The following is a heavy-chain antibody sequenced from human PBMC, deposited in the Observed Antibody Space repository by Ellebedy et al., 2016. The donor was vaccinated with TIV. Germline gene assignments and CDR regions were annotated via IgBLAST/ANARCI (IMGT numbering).Heavy chain of an antibody. D-gene: IGHD3-10*01. Sequence: MPSETLSLTCAVYGGSFSGYYWSRIRQPPGKGLEWIGEINHSGSTNYNPSLKSRVTVSVDTSKNQFSLQLSSVTAADTAVYYCGGGSGSYYHDYWGQGTLVTVSS. J-gene: IGHJ4*02. CDR1: GGSFSGYY. CDR2: INHSGST. CDR3: GGGSGSYYHDY. V-gene: IGHV4-34*01.